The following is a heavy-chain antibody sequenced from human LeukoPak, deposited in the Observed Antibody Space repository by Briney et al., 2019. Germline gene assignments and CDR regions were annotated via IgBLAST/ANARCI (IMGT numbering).Heavy chain of an antibody. CDR3: ARELGYCSGGSCYFNYYGMDV. Sequence: GASVKVSCKASGYTFTGYYMHWVRQAPGQGLEWMGWINPNSGGTNYAQKFQGWVTMTRDTSISTAYMELSRLRSDDTAVYYCARELGYCSGGSCYFNYYGMDVWGQGTTVTVSS. J-gene: IGHJ6*02. CDR2: INPNSGGT. CDR1: GYTFTGYY. V-gene: IGHV1-2*04. D-gene: IGHD2-15*01.